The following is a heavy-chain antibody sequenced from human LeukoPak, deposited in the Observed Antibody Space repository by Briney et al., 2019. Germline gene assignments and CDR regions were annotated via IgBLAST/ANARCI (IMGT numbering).Heavy chain of an antibody. J-gene: IGHJ4*02. D-gene: IGHD3-10*01. CDR2: ISSSSSYI. CDR3: ARDHNGSGSHY. Sequence: GGSLRLSCAVSGFTFSSYSMNWVRQAPGKGLEWVSSISSSSSYIYYADSVKGRFTISRDNAKNSLYLQMNSLRAEDTAVYYCARDHNGSGSHYWGQGTLVTVSS. V-gene: IGHV3-21*01. CDR1: GFTFSSYS.